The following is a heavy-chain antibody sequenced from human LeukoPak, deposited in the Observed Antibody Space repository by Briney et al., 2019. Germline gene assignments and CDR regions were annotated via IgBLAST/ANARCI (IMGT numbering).Heavy chain of an antibody. CDR2: IYYSGST. CDR1: GGSISSYY. Sequence: SETLSLTCTVSGGSISSYYWSWIRQPPGKGLEWIGYIYYSGSTNYNPSLKSRVTISVDTSKNQFSLKLSSVTAADTAVYYCARPGYGVGATGGRYYYYYGMDVWGQGTTVTVSS. V-gene: IGHV4-59*08. CDR3: ARPGYGVGATGGRYYYYYGMDV. J-gene: IGHJ6*02. D-gene: IGHD1-26*01.